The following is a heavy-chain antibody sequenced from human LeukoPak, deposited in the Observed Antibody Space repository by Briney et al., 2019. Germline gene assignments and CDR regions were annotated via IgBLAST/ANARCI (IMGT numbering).Heavy chain of an antibody. J-gene: IGHJ4*02. CDR1: GFTFSSYS. CDR2: ISSQSTYI. Sequence: PGGSLRLSCAASGFTFSSYSMSWVRQAPGKGLKWVSSISSQSTYIYSADSLKGRFAISRDNAKNSLYLQMNSLRAEDTAVYYCARDPHLSGWSDYWGQGTLVTVSS. D-gene: IGHD6-19*01. V-gene: IGHV3-21*01. CDR3: ARDPHLSGWSDY.